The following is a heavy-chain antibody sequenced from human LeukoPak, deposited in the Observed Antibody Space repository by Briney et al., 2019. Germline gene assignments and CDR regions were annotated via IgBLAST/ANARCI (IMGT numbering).Heavy chain of an antibody. V-gene: IGHV3-23*01. CDR3: AKGDSAMIRRYYFDY. Sequence: GGSLRLSCAASGFTSSNYVMSWVRQAPGKGLEWVSTISGGGGTTYHADSVKGRFTISRDNGKNTLYQQMNSLRVEDTALYYCAKGDSAMIRRYYFDYWGQGTLVTVSS. CDR2: ISGGGGTT. CDR1: GFTSSNYV. J-gene: IGHJ4*02. D-gene: IGHD5-18*01.